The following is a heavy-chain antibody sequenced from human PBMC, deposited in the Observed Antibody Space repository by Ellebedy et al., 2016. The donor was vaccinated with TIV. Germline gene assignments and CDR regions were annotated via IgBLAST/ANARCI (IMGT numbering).Heavy chain of an antibody. Sequence: AASVKVSCKASGYTFSGFTINWLCQAPGQSPEWMGWINAGHGNTKYSQKFQGRVPITRDTSANTAYMELRSLRSEDTAVYYCARGSWAGVDFWGQGTPVTVSS. CDR3: ARGSWAGVDF. D-gene: IGHD2-15*01. CDR1: GYTFSGFT. CDR2: INAGHGNT. J-gene: IGHJ4*02. V-gene: IGHV1-3*01.